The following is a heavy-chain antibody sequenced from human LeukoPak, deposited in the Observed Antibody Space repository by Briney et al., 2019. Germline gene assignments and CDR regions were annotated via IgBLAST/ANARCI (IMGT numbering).Heavy chain of an antibody. V-gene: IGHV3-15*01. D-gene: IGHD1-26*01. Sequence: GGSLRLSCAAFGFTFSNAWMSWVRQAPGKGLEWVGRIKSKTDGGTTDYAAPVKGRFTISRDDSKNTLYLQMNSLKTEDTAVYYCTTGESMVGSTIHIRWADWGQGTLVTVSS. J-gene: IGHJ4*02. CDR2: IKSKTDGGTT. CDR1: GFTFSNAW. CDR3: TTGESMVGSTIHIRWAD.